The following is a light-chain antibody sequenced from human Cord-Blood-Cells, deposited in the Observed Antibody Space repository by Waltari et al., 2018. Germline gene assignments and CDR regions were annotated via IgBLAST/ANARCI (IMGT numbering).Light chain of an antibody. V-gene: IGKV1-39*01. CDR2: AAS. J-gene: IGKJ2*01. Sequence: DIQMTQSPSSLSASVGDRFTITCRASQSISSYLNWYQQKPGKAPKLLIYAASSLQSGVPSRFSGSGSGTDVTLTISSLQPEDFATYYCQQSYSTPYTFGQGTKLEIK. CDR3: QQSYSTPYT. CDR1: QSISSY.